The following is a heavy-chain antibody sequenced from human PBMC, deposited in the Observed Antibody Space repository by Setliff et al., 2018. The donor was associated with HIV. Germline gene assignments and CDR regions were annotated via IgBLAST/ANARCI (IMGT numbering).Heavy chain of an antibody. CDR1: GYTFIAYY. J-gene: IGHJ3*01. V-gene: IGHV1-2*06. CDR3: ASDDGFDF. CDR2: IDPNFGGT. Sequence: ASVKVSCKASGYTFIAYYIHWVRQAPGQGLEWMGRIDPNFGGTNYAQKFQGRVSMTRDTSISTAHMDLSRLRSDDTAVYYCASDDGFDFWGQGTMVTVSS.